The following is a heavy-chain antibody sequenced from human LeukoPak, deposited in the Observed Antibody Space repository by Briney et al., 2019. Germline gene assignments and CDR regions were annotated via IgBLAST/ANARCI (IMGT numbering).Heavy chain of an antibody. D-gene: IGHD3-10*01. CDR1: GYTFTGYY. CDR2: MNPNSGNT. V-gene: IGHV1-8*03. Sequence: ASVKVSCKASGYTFTGYYMHWVRQAPGQGLEWMGWMNPNSGNTGYAQKFQGRVTITRNTSISTAYMELSSLRSEDTAVYYCARGLITMVREVLFFDIWGQGTMVTVSS. J-gene: IGHJ3*02. CDR3: ARGLITMVREVLFFDI.